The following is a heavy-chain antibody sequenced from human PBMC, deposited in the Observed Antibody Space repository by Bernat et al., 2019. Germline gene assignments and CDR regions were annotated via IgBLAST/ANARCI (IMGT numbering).Heavy chain of an antibody. CDR3: AGESSDVDTAMAPLLDRMRFDP. Sequence: QVQLVESGGGVVQPGRSLRLSCAASGFTFSSYGMHWVRQAPGKGLEWVAVIWYDGSNKYYADSVKGRFTISRDNSKNTLYLQMNSLRAEDTAVYYCAGESSDVDTAMAPLLDRMRFDPWGQGTLVTVSS. J-gene: IGHJ5*02. CDR2: IWYDGSNK. D-gene: IGHD5-18*01. CDR1: GFTFSSYG. V-gene: IGHV3-33*01.